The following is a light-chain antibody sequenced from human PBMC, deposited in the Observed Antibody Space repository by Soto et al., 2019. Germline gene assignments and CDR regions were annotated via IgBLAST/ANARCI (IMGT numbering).Light chain of an antibody. CDR1: QSVGSN. V-gene: IGKV3-15*01. Sequence: EIVMTQFPATLSLSPGERATLSCRASQSVGSNLAWHQQKPGQGPRLLIYGASTRATGIPVRFSGSGSGTEFTLTINSLQSEDFVVYYCQHYNPWPGFGQGTKLEIK. CDR3: QHYNPWPG. CDR2: GAS. J-gene: IGKJ2*01.